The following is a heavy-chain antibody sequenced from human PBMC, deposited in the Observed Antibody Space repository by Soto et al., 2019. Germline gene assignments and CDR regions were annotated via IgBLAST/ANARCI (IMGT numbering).Heavy chain of an antibody. J-gene: IGHJ4*01. CDR1: GFSFSTYA. CDR3: TTDSLFTMKLVRFDY. Sequence: GGSLRLSCAASGFSFSTYAMSWVRQAPGKGLEWVSGINGYGVRTDYADSVKGRFTLSRDNSKNTLYLQMNRLRAEDTAVYYCTTDSLFTMKLVRFDYWGHGTLVTVSS. CDR2: INGYGVRT. V-gene: IGHV3-23*01. D-gene: IGHD3-22*01.